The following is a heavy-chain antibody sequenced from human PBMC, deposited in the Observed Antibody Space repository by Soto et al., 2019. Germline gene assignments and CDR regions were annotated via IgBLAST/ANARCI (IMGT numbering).Heavy chain of an antibody. CDR2: ISGSGNNT. J-gene: IGHJ4*02. CDR1: GFPFSNYA. V-gene: IGHV3-23*01. D-gene: IGHD3-3*02. CDR3: AKVTVPFLEWLARYYFDY. Sequence: EVQLLESGGGLVQPGGSLRLFCAASGFPFSNYAMTWVRQAPGKGLEWVSVISGSGNNTYQADSGKGRFTISRDNSKNTLYLQMSSLRAEDSAVYFCAKVTVPFLEWLARYYFDYWGQGTLVTVSS.